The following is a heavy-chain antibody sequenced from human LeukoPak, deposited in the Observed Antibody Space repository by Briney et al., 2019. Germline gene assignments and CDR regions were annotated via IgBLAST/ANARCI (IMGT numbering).Heavy chain of an antibody. CDR1: GYTFTSYD. V-gene: IGHV1-8*03. J-gene: IGHJ4*02. D-gene: IGHD6-19*01. CDR3: ARVSIAVAGPLTG. Sequence: ASVKVSCKASGYTFTSYDINWVRQATGQGLEWMGWMNPNSGNTGYAQKFQGRVTITRNTSISTAYMELSSLRSEDTAVYYCARVSIAVAGPLTGWGQGTLVTVSS. CDR2: MNPNSGNT.